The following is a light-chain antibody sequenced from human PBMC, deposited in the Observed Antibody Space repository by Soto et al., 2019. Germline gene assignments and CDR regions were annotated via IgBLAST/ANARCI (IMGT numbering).Light chain of an antibody. Sequence: QSVLTQPASVSGSPGQSITISCTGSSDDIGTYEYISWHQHHPGKAPKLIIFGVYDRPSGVSDRFSGSKSGNTASLTIFGLQLEDEAVYYYSSYTSGSTLPWVFGTRTKLTVL. CDR3: SSYTSGSTLPWV. CDR1: SDDIGTYEY. J-gene: IGLJ1*01. CDR2: GVY. V-gene: IGLV2-14*01.